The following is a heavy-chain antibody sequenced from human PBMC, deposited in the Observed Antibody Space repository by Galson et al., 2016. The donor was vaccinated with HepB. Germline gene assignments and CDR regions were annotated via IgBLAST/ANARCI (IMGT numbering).Heavy chain of an antibody. Sequence: PALVKPTQTLTLTCAFSGFSFSSNGMSVSWVRQPPGKALEWLARIDWADDKFLSTSLKSRLTISKDTPKNQVVLTVTNLDPADTGTYYCAREDGYSHFHYGMDVWGQGTTVTVSS. D-gene: IGHD5-24*01. CDR2: IDWADDK. CDR1: GFSFSSNGMS. V-gene: IGHV2-70*04. J-gene: IGHJ6*02. CDR3: AREDGYSHFHYGMDV.